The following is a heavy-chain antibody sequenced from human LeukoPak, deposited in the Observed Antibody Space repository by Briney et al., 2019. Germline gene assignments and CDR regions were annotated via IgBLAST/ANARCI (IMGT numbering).Heavy chain of an antibody. D-gene: IGHD5-12*01. CDR3: ARIKLRGYDTYYYYGMDV. Sequence: PGGSLRLPCAASGFPFSSHGMHWVRQAPGKGLEWVATISYDGTNQDYADSAKGRFTISRDNSKNTLFLQMNSLRSEDTAVYYCARIKLRGYDTYYYYGMDVWGKGTTVTVSS. CDR1: GFPFSSHG. CDR2: ISYDGTNQ. V-gene: IGHV3-30*03. J-gene: IGHJ6*04.